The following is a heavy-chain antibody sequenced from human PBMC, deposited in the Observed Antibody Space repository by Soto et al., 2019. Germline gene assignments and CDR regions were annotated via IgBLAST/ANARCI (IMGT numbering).Heavy chain of an antibody. D-gene: IGHD2-15*01. Sequence: EVQLVESGGGLVKPGGSLRLSCAASGFTFSSYSMNWVRQAPGKGLEWVSSISSSSSYIYYADSVKGRFTISRNNAKNSLYLQMNSLRAEDTAVYYCARGGPAAFDYWGQGTLVTVSS. V-gene: IGHV3-21*01. J-gene: IGHJ4*02. CDR1: GFTFSSYS. CDR2: ISSSSSYI. CDR3: ARGGPAAFDY.